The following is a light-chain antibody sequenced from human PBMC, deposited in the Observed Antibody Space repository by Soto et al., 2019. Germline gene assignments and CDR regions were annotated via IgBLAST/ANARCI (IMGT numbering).Light chain of an antibody. CDR1: QSVGSY. J-gene: IGKJ4*01. CDR3: QQRTNWPPLT. V-gene: IGKV3-11*01. Sequence: EIVLTQSPATLSLSPGERATLSCRASQSVGSYLAWYQQKPGQAPRLLIYDASTRATGIPARFSGSGSGTDFTLTISSLEPEDFAVYYCQQRTNWPPLTFGGGTMVEVK. CDR2: DAS.